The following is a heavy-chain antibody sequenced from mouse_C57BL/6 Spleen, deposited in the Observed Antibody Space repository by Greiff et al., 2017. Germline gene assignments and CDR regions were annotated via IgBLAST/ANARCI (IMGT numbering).Heavy chain of an antibody. D-gene: IGHD1-1*01. J-gene: IGHJ2*01. CDR2: IYPGDGDT. Sequence: QVQLQQSGPELVKPGASVKISCKASGYAFSSSWMNWVKQRPGKGLEWIGRIYPGDGDTNYNGKFKGKATLTADKSSSTAYMQLSSLTSEDSAVSFCARGVYYYGSSYFDYWGQGTTLTVSS. V-gene: IGHV1-82*01. CDR1: GYAFSSSW. CDR3: ARGVYYYGSSYFDY.